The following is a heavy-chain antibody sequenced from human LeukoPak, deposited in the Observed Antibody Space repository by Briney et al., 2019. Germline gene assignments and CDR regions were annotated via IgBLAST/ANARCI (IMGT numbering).Heavy chain of an antibody. V-gene: IGHV4-59*08. D-gene: IGHD3-10*01. CDR2: IFYSGST. CDR1: GGSISGYY. CDR3: ARHAIYYGSGSYLNWFDP. J-gene: IGHJ5*02. Sequence: SETLSLTCTGSGGSISGYYWSWIRQPPGKGLEWIGYIFYSGSTNYNPSLKSRVTISIDTSKNQFSLKLSSVTAADTAVYYCARHAIYYGSGSYLNWFDPWGQGTLVTVSS.